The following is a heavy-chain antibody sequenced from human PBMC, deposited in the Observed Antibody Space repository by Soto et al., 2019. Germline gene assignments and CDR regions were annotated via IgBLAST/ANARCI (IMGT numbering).Heavy chain of an antibody. Sequence: QVQLVESGGGVVQPGRSLRLSCAASGFTFSSYAMHWVRQAPGKGLEWVAVISYDGSNKYYADSVKGRFTISRDNSKNTLYLQMNSLRAEDTAVYYCARGGAHYGSGSSAAFDWGQGTLVTVSS. D-gene: IGHD3-10*01. CDR1: GFTFSSYA. J-gene: IGHJ4*02. CDR2: ISYDGSNK. V-gene: IGHV3-30-3*01. CDR3: ARGGAHYGSGSSAAFD.